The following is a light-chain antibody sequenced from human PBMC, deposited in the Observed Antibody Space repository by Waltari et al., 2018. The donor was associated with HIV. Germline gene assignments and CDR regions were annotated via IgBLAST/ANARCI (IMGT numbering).Light chain of an antibody. V-gene: IGLV2-14*01. CDR1: SSDVGSYHY. Sequence: QSALTQPASVSGSPGPSITISCTGTSSDVGSYHYVSWYQQPPGNAPKLMIYEVSNRPSGGSNRFSGSKSGNTASLTISGLQAEDEADYYCSSYTSSSTGVFGTGTKVTVL. CDR2: EVS. CDR3: SSYTSSSTGV. J-gene: IGLJ1*01.